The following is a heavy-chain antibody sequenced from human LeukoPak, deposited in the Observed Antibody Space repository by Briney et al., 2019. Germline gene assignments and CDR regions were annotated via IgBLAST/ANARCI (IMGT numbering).Heavy chain of an antibody. CDR3: AKGTTFSAHDAFDI. CDR1: GFTFDDYA. J-gene: IGHJ3*02. Sequence: GGSLRLSCAASGFTFDDYAMHWVRQAPGKGLEWVSGISWNSGSIGCADSVKGRFTISRDNAKNSLYLQMNSLRAEDMALYYCAKGTTFSAHDAFDIWGQGTMVTVSS. CDR2: ISWNSGSI. V-gene: IGHV3-9*03. D-gene: IGHD2/OR15-2a*01.